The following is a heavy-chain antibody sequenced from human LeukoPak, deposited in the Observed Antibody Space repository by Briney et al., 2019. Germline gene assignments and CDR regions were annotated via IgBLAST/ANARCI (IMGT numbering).Heavy chain of an antibody. CDR3: ARDRDLGS. V-gene: IGHV4-59*01. D-gene: IGHD7-27*01. J-gene: IGHJ5*02. CDR1: GGSISIYY. CDR2: IYNSGST. Sequence: TSETLSLTCIVSGGSISIYYWNWIRQPPGKGLEWIGYIYNSGSTVYNPSLKRRVTISADTSKNQFSLKLTSVTAADTAVYYCARDRDLGSWGQGTLVTVSS.